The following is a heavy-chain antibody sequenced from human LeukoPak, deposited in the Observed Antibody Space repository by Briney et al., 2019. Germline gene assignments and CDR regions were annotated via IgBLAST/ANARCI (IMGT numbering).Heavy chain of an antibody. Sequence: GGSLRLSCAASGFTVSSNYMSWVRQAPGKGLEWVSVIYSGGSTYYADSVKGRFTISRDNSKNTLYLQMNSLRAEDTAVYYCATDYGGNRDAFDIWGQGTMVTVSS. V-gene: IGHV3-53*01. CDR1: GFTVSSNY. CDR2: IYSGGST. D-gene: IGHD4-23*01. J-gene: IGHJ3*02. CDR3: ATDYGGNRDAFDI.